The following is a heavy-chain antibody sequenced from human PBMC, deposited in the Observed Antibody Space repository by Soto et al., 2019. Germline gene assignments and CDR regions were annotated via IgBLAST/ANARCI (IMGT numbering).Heavy chain of an antibody. V-gene: IGHV4-59*08. J-gene: IGHJ5*02. CDR2: IYYSGST. D-gene: IGHD3-10*01. CDR3: ARQGYYGSGSYYKFRWFDP. Sequence: PSETLSLTCTVSGGSISSYYWSWIRQPPGKGLEWIGYIYYSGSTNYNPSLQSRVTISVDTSKNQFSLKLSSVTAADTAMYYCARQGYYGSGSYYKFRWFDPWGQGTLVTVSS. CDR1: GGSISSYY.